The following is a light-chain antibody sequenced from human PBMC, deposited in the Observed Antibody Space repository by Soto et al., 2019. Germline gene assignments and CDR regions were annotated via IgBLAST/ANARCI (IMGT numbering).Light chain of an antibody. CDR1: QSISSW. CDR2: KAS. CDR3: QQYNSYSPLT. J-gene: IGKJ4*01. Sequence: DIQMTQSPSTLSASLGDRVTITCRTSQSISSWLAWYQQKPGKAPKLLIYKASSLESGGPSRFSGSGSGTECTLTISSLQPDDFATYYCQQYNSYSPLTFGGGTKVEIK. V-gene: IGKV1-5*03.